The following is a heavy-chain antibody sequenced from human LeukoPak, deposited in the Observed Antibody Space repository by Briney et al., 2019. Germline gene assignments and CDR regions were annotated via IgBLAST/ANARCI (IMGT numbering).Heavy chain of an antibody. CDR2: IYPGDSDT. CDR1: GYSFTSYW. D-gene: IGHD3-22*01. Sequence: GESLKISCKGSGYSFTSYWIGWVRQMPGKGLEWMGIIYPGDSDTRYSPSFQGQVTISADKSISTAYLQWSSLKASDTAMYYCARERGGYYYDSSGYYYYYYYGMDVWGQGTTVTVSS. CDR3: ARERGGYYYDSSGYYYYYYYGMDV. J-gene: IGHJ6*02. V-gene: IGHV5-51*01.